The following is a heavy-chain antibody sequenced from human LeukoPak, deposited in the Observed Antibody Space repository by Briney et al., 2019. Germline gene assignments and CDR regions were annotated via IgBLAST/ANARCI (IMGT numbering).Heavy chain of an antibody. CDR1: GFTVSTTY. Sequence: GSLRLSCAASGFTVSTTYMSWVRQAPGKGLEWVSVISSGGNTYYADSVKGRFTISRDNSKNTMYLQMSSLRAEDTAVYYCASYIGSCTGGRCYPVYWGQGTLVTVSS. CDR3: ASYIGSCTGGRCYPVY. V-gene: IGHV3-53*01. CDR2: ISSGGNT. J-gene: IGHJ4*02. D-gene: IGHD2-15*01.